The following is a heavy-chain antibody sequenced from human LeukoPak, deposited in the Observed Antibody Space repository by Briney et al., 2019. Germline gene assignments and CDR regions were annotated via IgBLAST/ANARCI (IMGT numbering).Heavy chain of an antibody. J-gene: IGHJ4*02. CDR1: GLTFSGYA. CDR2: ITAGGDST. Sequence: PGGSLRLSCAASGLTFSGYAMSWVRLAPGEGLEWVSAITAGGDSTYYAESVKGRFTISRDNLKNMVFLQMSTLRAEDTAIYYCAKSHASIWNVYDYWGQGTLVTVSS. V-gene: IGHV3-23*01. CDR3: AKSHASIWNVYDY. D-gene: IGHD6-13*01.